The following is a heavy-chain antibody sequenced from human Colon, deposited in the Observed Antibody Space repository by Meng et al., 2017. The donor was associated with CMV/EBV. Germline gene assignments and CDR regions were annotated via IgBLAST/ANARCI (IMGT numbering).Heavy chain of an antibody. CDR1: RFTFSSFG. D-gene: IGHD6-6*01. V-gene: IGHV3-30*02. Sequence: GESLKISCAASRFTFSSFGMHWVRQAPGKGLEWVAFIRYDGSDKYYEDSVKGRFTISRDNSKNTLYLQMNSLRAEDTAVYYCAKYSSSSLSFESWGQGTLVTVSS. J-gene: IGHJ4*02. CDR3: AKYSSSSLSFES. CDR2: IRYDGSDK.